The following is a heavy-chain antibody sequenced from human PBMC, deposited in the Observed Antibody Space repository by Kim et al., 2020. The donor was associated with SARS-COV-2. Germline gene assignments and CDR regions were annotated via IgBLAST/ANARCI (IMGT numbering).Heavy chain of an antibody. D-gene: IGHD1-26*01. Sequence: GGSLRLSCAASGFTFSDYYMSWIRQAPGKGLEWVSYISSSGSTIFYADSVKGRFAVSRDNAQKSLYLQMNSLRAEDTAVYYCARDGRDLPRYYFYYGMDVWGQGTTVTVSS. V-gene: IGHV3-11*01. CDR3: ARDGRDLPRYYFYYGMDV. CDR2: ISSSGSTI. CDR1: GFTFSDYY. J-gene: IGHJ6*02.